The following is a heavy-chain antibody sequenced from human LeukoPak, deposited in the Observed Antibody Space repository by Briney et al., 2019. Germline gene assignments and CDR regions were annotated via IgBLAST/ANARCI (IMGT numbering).Heavy chain of an antibody. J-gene: IGHJ4*02. CDR1: GFTFSSYA. CDR2: ISGSGGST. V-gene: IGHV3-23*01. Sequence: PGGSLRLSCAASGFTFSSYAMSWVRQAPGKGLEWVSAISGSGGSTYYADSVKGRFTISRDNSKNTLYLQMNSLRAEDTAVYYCAKRVNIVVVTAIRSTGDWGQGTLVTVSS. CDR3: AKRVNIVVVTAIRSTGD. D-gene: IGHD2-21*02.